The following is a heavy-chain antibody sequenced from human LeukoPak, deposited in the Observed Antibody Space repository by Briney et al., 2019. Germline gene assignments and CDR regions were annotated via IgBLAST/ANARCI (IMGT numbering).Heavy chain of an antibody. J-gene: IGHJ4*02. CDR3: ASGYSSGWYAYYDSSGYYPHDY. D-gene: IGHD3-22*01. CDR2: IIPIFGTA. Sequence: RASVKVSCKASGGTFSSYAISWVRQAPGQGLEWMGGIIPIFGTANYAQKFQGRVTITADKSTSTAYMELSSLRSEDTAVYYCASGYSSGWYAYYDSSGYYPHDYWGQGTLVTVSS. V-gene: IGHV1-69*06. CDR1: GGTFSSYA.